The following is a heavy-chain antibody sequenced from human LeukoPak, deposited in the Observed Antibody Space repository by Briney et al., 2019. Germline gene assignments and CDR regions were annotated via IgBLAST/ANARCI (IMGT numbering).Heavy chain of an antibody. Sequence: ASETLSLTCSVSGGSIISGDFYWGWIRQPPGKGLEWIGNIYYSGTTYYNPSLKSRVTISVDTSKNQFSLKLSSVTAADTAVFYCARRGICQGYYMDVWGKGTTVTISS. CDR2: IYYSGTT. J-gene: IGHJ6*03. V-gene: IGHV4-39*01. CDR1: GGSIISGDFY. D-gene: IGHD6-13*01. CDR3: ARRGICQGYYMDV.